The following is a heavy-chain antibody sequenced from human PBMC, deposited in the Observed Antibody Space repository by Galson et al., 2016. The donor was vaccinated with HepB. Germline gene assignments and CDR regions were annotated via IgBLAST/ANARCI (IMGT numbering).Heavy chain of an antibody. CDR1: GFTFSNYA. CDR3: ARAGRAVQLWLRADIGFDY. D-gene: IGHD5-18*01. J-gene: IGHJ4*02. Sequence: SLRLSCAASGFTFSNYAMNWVRQAPGKGLEWVASISSSGTYIYYADSMKGRFTISRDNAKNSLYLYMDSLTVEDTAVYFCARAGRAVQLWLRADIGFDYWGQGTLVTVSS. V-gene: IGHV3-21*06. CDR2: ISSSGTYI.